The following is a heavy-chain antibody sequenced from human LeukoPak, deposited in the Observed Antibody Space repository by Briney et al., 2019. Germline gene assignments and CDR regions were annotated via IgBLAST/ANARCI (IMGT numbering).Heavy chain of an antibody. CDR2: INHSGST. J-gene: IGHJ2*01. V-gene: IGHV4-34*01. D-gene: IGHD2-2*01. Sequence: PSETLSLTCAVYGGSFSGYYWSWIRQPPGKGLEWIGEINHSGSTNYNPSLKSRVTISVDTSKNQFSLKLSSVTAADTAVYYCARRDIVAVPATHFDLWGRGTLVTVSS. CDR1: GGSFSGYY. CDR3: ARRDIVAVPATHFDL.